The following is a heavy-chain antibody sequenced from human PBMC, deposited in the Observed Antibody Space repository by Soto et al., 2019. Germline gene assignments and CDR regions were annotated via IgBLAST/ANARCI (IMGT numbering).Heavy chain of an antibody. CDR2: ISDSGDST. V-gene: IGHV3-23*01. Sequence: EVHLLESGGGLVQPGGSLRLSCAASGFTFSSYAMSWVRQAPGKGLEWVSAISDSGDSTYYADSVKGRFTISRDNSKNTLYLQMNSLRAEDTAVYYCAHHDYGDKRGEYWGQGTLVTVSS. CDR1: GFTFSSYA. J-gene: IGHJ4*02. CDR3: AHHDYGDKRGEY. D-gene: IGHD4-17*01.